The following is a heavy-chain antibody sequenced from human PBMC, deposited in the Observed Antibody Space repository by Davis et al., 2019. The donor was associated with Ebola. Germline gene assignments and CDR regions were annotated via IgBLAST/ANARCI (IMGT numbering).Heavy chain of an antibody. CDR2: INHSGST. CDR1: GGSFSGYY. V-gene: IGHV4-34*01. J-gene: IGHJ6*02. D-gene: IGHD5-12*01. CDR3: ARGEYSGYDWNYYYYGMDV. Sequence: SETLSLTCAVYGGSFSGYYWSWIRQPPGKGLEWIGEINHSGSTNYNPSLKSRVTISVDTSKNQFSLKLSSVTAADTAVYYCARGEYSGYDWNYYYYGMDVWGQGTTVTVSS.